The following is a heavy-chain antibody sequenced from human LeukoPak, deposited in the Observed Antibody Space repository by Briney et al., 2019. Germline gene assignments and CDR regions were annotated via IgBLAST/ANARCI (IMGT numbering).Heavy chain of an antibody. Sequence: PGGSLRLSCAASGFTVSSNYMSWVRQAPGKGLEWVSVIYSGGNIYYADSVKGRFTISRDNSKNTLYLQMNSLRAEDTAVYYCAGSGDDDSSGYRDYWGQGTLVTASS. J-gene: IGHJ4*02. CDR1: GFTVSSNY. CDR3: AGSGDDDSSGYRDY. CDR2: IYSGGNI. V-gene: IGHV3-53*01. D-gene: IGHD3-22*01.